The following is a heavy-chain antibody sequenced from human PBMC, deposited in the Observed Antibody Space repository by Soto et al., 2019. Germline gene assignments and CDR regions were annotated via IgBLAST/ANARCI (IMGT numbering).Heavy chain of an antibody. V-gene: IGHV4-31*03. CDR1: GGSISSGGYY. CDR2: IYYSGST. D-gene: IGHD2-2*01. Sequence: QVQLQESGPGLVKPSQTLSLTCTVSGGSISSGGYYWSWIRQHPGKRLEWIGYIYYSGSTYYNPSLKSRVTISVDTSKNQFSLKLSSVTAADTAVYYCARADCSSTSCYGGYWFDPWGQGTLVTVSS. CDR3: ARADCSSTSCYGGYWFDP. J-gene: IGHJ5*02.